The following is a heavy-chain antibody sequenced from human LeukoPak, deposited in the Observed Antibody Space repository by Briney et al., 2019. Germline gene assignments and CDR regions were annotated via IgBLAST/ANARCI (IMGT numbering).Heavy chain of an antibody. CDR3: ARYGFSSSWQGGWHAFDI. Sequence: ASVKVSCKASGYTLTSYYMHWVRQAPGQGLEWVGLINPTVGDTIYALKFQGRVTMTRDMSTSTVYMELSSLRSDDTAVYYCARYGFSSSWQGGWHAFDIWGQGTMVTVSS. J-gene: IGHJ3*02. CDR1: GYTLTSYY. V-gene: IGHV1-46*01. D-gene: IGHD6-13*01. CDR2: INPTVGDT.